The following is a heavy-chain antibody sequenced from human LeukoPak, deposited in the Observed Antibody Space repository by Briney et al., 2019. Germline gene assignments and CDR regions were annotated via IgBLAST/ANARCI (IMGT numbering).Heavy chain of an antibody. D-gene: IGHD2-15*01. CDR2: IGAYNGDT. Sequence: ASVKVSCKPSGYTFTSFGISWARQAHGQGLEWMGWIGAYNGDTNYAQKFQGRVTMTTDTSTSTAYMDLRSLRSDDTAVYYCTRDHCRGDNCPSFDYWGQGTLVTVSS. CDR3: TRDHCRGDNCPSFDY. V-gene: IGHV1-18*04. CDR1: GYTFTSFG. J-gene: IGHJ4*02.